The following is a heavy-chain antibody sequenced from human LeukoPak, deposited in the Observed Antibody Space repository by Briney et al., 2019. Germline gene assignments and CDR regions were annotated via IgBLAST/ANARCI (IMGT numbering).Heavy chain of an antibody. D-gene: IGHD2-8*02. Sequence: GGSLRLSCAASGSNFSSFGMHWVRQAPGEGLEWVAYIGYTGTNTYYADSVKGRFTISRDNSKNTVHLQMNSLRAADTALYSCARDLTGKYYIAYWGQGTLVTVSS. J-gene: IGHJ4*02. CDR3: ARDLTGKYYIAY. CDR1: GSNFSSFG. CDR2: IGYTGTNT. V-gene: IGHV3-30*02.